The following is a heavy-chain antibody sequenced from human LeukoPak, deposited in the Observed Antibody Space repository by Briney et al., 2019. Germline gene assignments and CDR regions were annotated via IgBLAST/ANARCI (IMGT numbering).Heavy chain of an antibody. CDR1: GFTFSSYW. Sequence: GGSLRLSCAASGFTFSSYWMSWVRQAPGKGLEWVANIKQDGSEKYYVDSVKGRFTISRDNAKNSLYLQMNSLRAEDTAVYYCARDLGREVVITTYAFDIWGQGTMVTVSS. CDR3: ARDLGREVVITTYAFDI. V-gene: IGHV3-7*01. J-gene: IGHJ3*02. D-gene: IGHD3-22*01. CDR2: IKQDGSEK.